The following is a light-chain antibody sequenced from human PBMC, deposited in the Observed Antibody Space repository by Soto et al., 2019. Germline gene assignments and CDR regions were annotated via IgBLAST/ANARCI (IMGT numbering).Light chain of an antibody. V-gene: IGLV2-14*01. J-gene: IGLJ1*01. CDR3: TSYKGSTTHV. CDR1: SSDVGGYNY. Sequence: QSALTQPASVSGSPGQSITISCTGTSSDVGGYNYVSWYQHHPGKAPKLMIYEVSNRPSGVSNRFSGSKSGNTASLTISGPQVEDGAVFNCTSYKGSTTHVFGPGPKLTVL. CDR2: EVS.